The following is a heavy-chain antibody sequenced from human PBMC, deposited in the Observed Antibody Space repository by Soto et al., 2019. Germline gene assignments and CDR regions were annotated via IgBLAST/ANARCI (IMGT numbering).Heavy chain of an antibody. Sequence: SVKVSCKASGGTFSSYTISWVRQAPGQGLEWMGRIIPILGIANYAQKFQGRVTITADKSTSTAYMELSSLRSEDTAVYYCARDLYDSSGYYSYYFDYWGQGTLVTSPQ. D-gene: IGHD3-22*01. CDR3: ARDLYDSSGYYSYYFDY. CDR1: GGTFSSYT. V-gene: IGHV1-69*04. CDR2: IIPILGIA. J-gene: IGHJ4*02.